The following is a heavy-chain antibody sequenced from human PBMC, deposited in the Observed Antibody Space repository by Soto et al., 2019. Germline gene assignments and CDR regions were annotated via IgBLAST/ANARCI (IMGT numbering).Heavy chain of an antibody. J-gene: IGHJ4*02. D-gene: IGHD3-10*01. CDR1: GGSISSGGYY. V-gene: IGHV4-31*03. CDR3: ARVRVRGVLDY. CDR2: IYYSGST. Sequence: SETLSLTCTVSGGSISSGGYYWSWIRQHPGKGLEWIGYIYYSGSTYYNPSLKSRVTISVDTSKNQFSLKLSSVTAADTAVYYCARVRVRGVLDYWGQGTRVTVSS.